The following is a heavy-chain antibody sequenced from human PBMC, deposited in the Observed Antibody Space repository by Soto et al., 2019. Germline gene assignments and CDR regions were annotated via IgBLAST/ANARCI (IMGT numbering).Heavy chain of an antibody. CDR3: ARSSGDYIESREFDY. CDR2: INTGGNT. J-gene: IGHJ4*02. V-gene: IGHV3-66*01. Sequence: EVQLVESGGGMVQPGESLRLSCAASGFTVNSHYMNWVRQAPGKGLEWVSLINTGGNTHYADSVEGRFTIFRDNSKNTLFLQMNSLRADDTAVYYCARSSGDYIESREFDYWGQGTLVTVSS. D-gene: IGHD7-27*01. CDR1: GFTVNSHY.